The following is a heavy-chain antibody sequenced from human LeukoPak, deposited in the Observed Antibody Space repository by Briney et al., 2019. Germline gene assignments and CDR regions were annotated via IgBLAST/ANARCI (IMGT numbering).Heavy chain of an antibody. D-gene: IGHD4-17*01. CDR3: AKTVTTQAYYWYFDL. V-gene: IGHV3-23*01. J-gene: IGHJ2*01. CDR2: IGGSGQKT. CDR1: GFTFSNYA. Sequence: GGSLRLSCAASGFTFSNYAMSWVRQAPGKGLEWVSAIGGSGQKTNYADSVKGRFTISRDNSRNTLYLDMNILRAEDTAVYYCAKTVTTQAYYWYFDLWGRGTLVTVSS.